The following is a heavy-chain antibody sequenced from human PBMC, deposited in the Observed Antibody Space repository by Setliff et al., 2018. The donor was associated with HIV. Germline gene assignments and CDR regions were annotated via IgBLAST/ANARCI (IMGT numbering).Heavy chain of an antibody. J-gene: IGHJ1*01. CDR2: VYSSGTT. V-gene: IGHV4-30-4*01. CDR1: GGSVSGDDYS. Sequence: PSETLSLTCTVSGGSVSGDDYSWSWIRQPPGKGLEWIGYVYSSGTTYYSPSLNSRITISVDTSENQFSLKLSSVTAADTAVYYCAKGISSSWYIRDAEYFQHWGQGTLVTVSS. CDR3: AKGISSSWYIRDAEYFQH. D-gene: IGHD6-13*01.